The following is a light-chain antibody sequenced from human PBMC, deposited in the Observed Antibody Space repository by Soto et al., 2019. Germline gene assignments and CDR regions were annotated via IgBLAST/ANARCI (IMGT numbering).Light chain of an antibody. Sequence: QSVLTQPRSVSGSPGQSVTISCTGTSSDVGGYNYVSWYQQHPGKAPKLMIYDVSKRPSGVPVRFSGSKSGNTASLTISGLQAEDEADYYCCSYAGSYTPRVFGTGTKVTVL. CDR1: SSDVGGYNY. V-gene: IGLV2-11*01. J-gene: IGLJ1*01. CDR2: DVS. CDR3: CSYAGSYTPRV.